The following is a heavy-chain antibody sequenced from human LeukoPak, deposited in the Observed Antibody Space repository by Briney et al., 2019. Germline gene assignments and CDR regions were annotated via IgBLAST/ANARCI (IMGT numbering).Heavy chain of an antibody. D-gene: IGHD3-10*01. J-gene: IGHJ6*02. CDR1: GFTFSSYD. CDR2: IGTAGDT. V-gene: IGHV3-13*01. Sequence: GGSLRLSCAASGFTFSSYDMHWVRQATGKGLEWVSAIGTAGDTYYPGSVKGRFTISRENAKNSLYLQMNSLRAGDTAVYYCARVPRYGSGINNYGMDVWGQGAKVTVSS. CDR3: ARVPRYGSGINNYGMDV.